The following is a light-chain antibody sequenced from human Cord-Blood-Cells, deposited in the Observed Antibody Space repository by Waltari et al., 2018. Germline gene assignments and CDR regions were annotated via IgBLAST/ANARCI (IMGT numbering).Light chain of an antibody. CDR2: AAS. CDR3: QQSYSTPWT. J-gene: IGKJ1*01. CDR1: QSISSY. V-gene: IGKV1-39*01. Sequence: DIQMTRSQSSLSASVGDRVTITCQASQSISSYLNWYQQKPGKAPKLLIYAASSLQSGVPSRFSGSGSGTDFTLTISSLQPEDFATYYCQQSYSTPWTFGQGTKVEIK.